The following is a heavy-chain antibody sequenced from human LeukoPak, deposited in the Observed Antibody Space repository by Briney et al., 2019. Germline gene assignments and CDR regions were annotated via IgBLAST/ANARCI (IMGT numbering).Heavy chain of an antibody. CDR1: GFTFSSYG. Sequence: GGSLRLSCAASGFTFSSYGRNWIRQAPGKGLEWVAVIWYDGSNKYYADSVKGRFTISRDNSKNTLYLQVNSLRAEDTAVYYCERERTAMVYFDYWGQGTLVTVSS. J-gene: IGHJ4*02. D-gene: IGHD5-18*01. CDR2: IWYDGSNK. V-gene: IGHV3-33*01. CDR3: ERERTAMVYFDY.